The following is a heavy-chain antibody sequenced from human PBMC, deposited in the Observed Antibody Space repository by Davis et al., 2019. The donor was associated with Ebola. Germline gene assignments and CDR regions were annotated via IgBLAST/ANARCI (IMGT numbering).Heavy chain of an antibody. V-gene: IGHV1-69*13. D-gene: IGHD5-18*01. CDR3: ARDRDTTDVIDY. Sequence: SVKVSCKASGGTFSSYAISWVRQAPGQGLEWMGGIIPIFGTANYAQKFQGRVTITADESTSTAYMELSSLRSEDTAVYYCARDRDTTDVIDYWGQGTLVTVSS. CDR2: IIPIFGTA. J-gene: IGHJ4*02. CDR1: GGTFSSYA.